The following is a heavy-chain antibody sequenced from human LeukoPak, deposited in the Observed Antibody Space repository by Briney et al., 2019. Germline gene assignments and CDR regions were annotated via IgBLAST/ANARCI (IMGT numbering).Heavy chain of an antibody. V-gene: IGHV1-2*02. J-gene: IGHJ5*02. CDR3: ARATYDYLIKNWFDP. CDR2: INPNSGGT. D-gene: IGHD5-12*01. CDR1: GYTFTGYY. Sequence: ASVKVSCKTSGYTFTGYYILWVRQAPGQGLEWMGWINPNSGGTNYAQKFQGSVTLTRDTSISTAYMELSRLRSDDTAVYYCARATYDYLIKNWFDPWGQGTLVTVSS.